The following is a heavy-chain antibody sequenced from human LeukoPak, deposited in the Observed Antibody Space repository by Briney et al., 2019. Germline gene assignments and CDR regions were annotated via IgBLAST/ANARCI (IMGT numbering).Heavy chain of an antibody. V-gene: IGHV4-39*07. CDR2: IYYSGST. D-gene: IGHD2-2*02. CDR1: GGSISSSSYY. Sequence: SETLSLTCTVSGGSISSSSYYWGWIRQPPGKGLEWIGSIYYSGSTYYNPSLKSRVTISVDTSKNQFSLKLNSVTAADTAVYYCARDYCSSTSCYIDYWGQGTLVTVSS. CDR3: ARDYCSSTSCYIDY. J-gene: IGHJ4*02.